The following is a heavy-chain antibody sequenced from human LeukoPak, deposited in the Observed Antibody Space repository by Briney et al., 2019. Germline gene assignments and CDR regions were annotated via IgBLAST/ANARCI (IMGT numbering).Heavy chain of an antibody. Sequence: GESLKISCKGSGYNFNNHWIAWVRQTPGKGLEWMGIIYPGDSDTRYSPSFQGQVTISADKSISTAYLQWSSLKASDTAMYYCARLAYGSGSYYGAFDIWGQGTMVTVSS. CDR3: ARLAYGSGSYYGAFDI. V-gene: IGHV5-51*01. CDR1: GYNFNNHW. J-gene: IGHJ3*02. CDR2: IYPGDSDT. D-gene: IGHD3-10*01.